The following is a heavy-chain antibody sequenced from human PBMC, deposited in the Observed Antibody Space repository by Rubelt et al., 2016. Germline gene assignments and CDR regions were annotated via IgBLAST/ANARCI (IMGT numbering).Heavy chain of an antibody. V-gene: IGHV3-74*01. CDR3: ARRIYDSYTMDV. Sequence: TISRDNAKNTLYLQMNSLRAEDTAVYYCARRIYDSYTMDVWGQGTTVTVSS. J-gene: IGHJ6*02.